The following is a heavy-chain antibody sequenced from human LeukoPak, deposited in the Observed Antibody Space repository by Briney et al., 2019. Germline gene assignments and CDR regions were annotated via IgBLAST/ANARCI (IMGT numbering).Heavy chain of an antibody. Sequence: SVKVSCKASGGTFSSYAISWVRQAPGQGLEWMGGIIPIFGTANYAQKFQGRVTITTDESTSTAYMELSSLRSEDAAVYYCARVYDFWSGYYYYMDVWGKGTTVTVSS. D-gene: IGHD3-3*01. CDR1: GGTFSSYA. CDR2: IIPIFGTA. CDR3: ARVYDFWSGYYYYMDV. J-gene: IGHJ6*03. V-gene: IGHV1-69*05.